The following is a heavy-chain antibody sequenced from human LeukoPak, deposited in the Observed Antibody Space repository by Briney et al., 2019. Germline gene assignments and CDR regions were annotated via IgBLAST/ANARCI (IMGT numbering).Heavy chain of an antibody. V-gene: IGHV4-39*01. J-gene: IGHJ4*02. CDR3: AGPGIVGSKVDY. CDR1: GGSISSSSYY. CDR2: IYYSGST. Sequence: PSETLSLTCTVSGGSISSSSYYWGWIRQPPGKGLEWIGSIYYSGSTYYNPSLKSRVTISVDTSKNQFSLKLSSVTAADTAVYYCAGPGIVGSKVDYWGQGTLVTVSS. D-gene: IGHD1-26*01.